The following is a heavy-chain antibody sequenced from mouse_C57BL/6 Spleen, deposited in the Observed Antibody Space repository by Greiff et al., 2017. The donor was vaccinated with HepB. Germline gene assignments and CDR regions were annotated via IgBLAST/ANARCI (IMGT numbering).Heavy chain of an antibody. CDR2: ISSGSSTI. CDR3: AREAYYGLFDY. J-gene: IGHJ2*01. D-gene: IGHD1-1*01. Sequence: EVQVVESGGGLVKPGGSLKLSCAASGFTFSDYGMHWVRQAPEKGLEWVAYISSGSSTIYYADTVKGRFTISRDNAKNTLFLQMTSLRSEDTAMYYCAREAYYGLFDYWGQGTTLTVSS. V-gene: IGHV5-17*01. CDR1: GFTFSDYG.